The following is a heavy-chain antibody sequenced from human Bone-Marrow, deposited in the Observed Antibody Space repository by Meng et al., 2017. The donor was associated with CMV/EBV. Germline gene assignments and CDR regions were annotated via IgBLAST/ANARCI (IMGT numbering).Heavy chain of an antibody. V-gene: IGHV3-74*01. Sequence: GESLKISCAASGFTFSSYWMHWVRQAPGKGLVWVSRINSDGSSTSYADSVKGRFTISRDNAKNTLYLQMNSLRAEDTAVYYCARVHAYLGYYSSTSCYLDYWGQGTLVAVSS. J-gene: IGHJ4*02. CDR3: ARVHAYLGYYSSTSCYLDY. D-gene: IGHD2-2*01. CDR2: INSDGSST. CDR1: GFTFSSYW.